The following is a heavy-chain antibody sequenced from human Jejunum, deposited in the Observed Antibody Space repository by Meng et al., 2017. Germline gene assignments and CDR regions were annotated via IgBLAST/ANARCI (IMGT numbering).Heavy chain of an antibody. V-gene: IGHV5-51*01. CDR3: ARQAGTYGDRGFDS. CDR1: GYSFSNYW. Sequence: GGSLRLSCKGSGYSFSNYWIGWVRQMPGKGLELMGIIYPGDSDTKYSPSFEGQVTISADKSINTAYVQWSSLTASDTAIYYCARQAGTYGDRGFDSWGQGTLVTVSS. J-gene: IGHJ4*02. D-gene: IGHD4-17*01. CDR2: IYPGDSDT.